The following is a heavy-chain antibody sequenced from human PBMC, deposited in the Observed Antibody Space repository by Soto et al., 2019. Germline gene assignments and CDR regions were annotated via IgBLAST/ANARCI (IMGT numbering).Heavy chain of an antibody. CDR3: ARHKSDYIWGSYRPTNFDY. D-gene: IGHD3-16*02. V-gene: IGHV4-39*01. Sequence: QLQLQESGPGLVKPSENLSLTCTVSGGSISSSSYYWGWIRQPPGKGLEWIGSIYYSGSTYYNPSLKSRVTISVDTSKNQFSLKLSSVTAADTAVYYCARHKSDYIWGSYRPTNFDYWGQGTLVTVSS. CDR2: IYYSGST. J-gene: IGHJ4*02. CDR1: GGSISSSSYY.